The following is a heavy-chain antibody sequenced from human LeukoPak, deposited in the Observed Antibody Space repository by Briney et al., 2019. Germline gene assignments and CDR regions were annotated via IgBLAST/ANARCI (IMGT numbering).Heavy chain of an antibody. CDR3: ARDPYSSGWPSYYYYGMDV. CDR2: IKQDGSEK. J-gene: IGHJ6*02. D-gene: IGHD6-19*01. CDR1: GFTFSSYW. V-gene: IGHV3-7*01. Sequence: GGSLRLSCAASGFTFSSYWMSWVRQAPGKGLEWVANIKQDGSEKYYADSVKGRFTISRDNAKNSLYLQMNSLRAEDTAVYYCARDPYSSGWPSYYYYGMDVWGQGTTVTVS.